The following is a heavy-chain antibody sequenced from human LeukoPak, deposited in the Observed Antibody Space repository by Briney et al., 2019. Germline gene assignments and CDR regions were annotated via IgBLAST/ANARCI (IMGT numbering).Heavy chain of an antibody. J-gene: IGHJ4*02. CDR1: GGSISSYY. D-gene: IGHD2-15*01. CDR2: IYTSGST. CDR3: ARTFCSGGSCYHFDY. V-gene: IGHV4-4*07. Sequence: KPSETLSLTCTVFGGSISSYYWNWIRQPAGKGLEWIGRIYTSGSTNYNPSLKSRVTMSVDTSNNQFSLKLSSVTAADTAVYYCARTFCSGGSCYHFDYWGQGTLVTVSS.